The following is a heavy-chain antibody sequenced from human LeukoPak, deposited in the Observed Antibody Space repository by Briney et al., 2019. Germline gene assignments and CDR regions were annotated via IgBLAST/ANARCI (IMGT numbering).Heavy chain of an antibody. CDR2: ISGSGGST. CDR3: AKDGRGYGSGSLNY. CDR1: GFTFSSYA. Sequence: GSLRLSCAASGFTFSSYAMSWVRQAPGKGLEWVSAISGSGGSTYYADSVKGRFTISRDNSKNKLYLQMNSLRAEDTAVYYCAKDGRGYGSGSLNYWGQGTLVTVSS. D-gene: IGHD3-10*01. J-gene: IGHJ4*02. V-gene: IGHV3-23*01.